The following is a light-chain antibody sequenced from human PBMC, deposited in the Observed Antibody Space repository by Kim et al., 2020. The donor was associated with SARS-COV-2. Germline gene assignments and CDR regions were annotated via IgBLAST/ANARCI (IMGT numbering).Light chain of an antibody. V-gene: IGLV3-21*04. Sequence: SYELTQPPSVSVAPGKTATITCGGDKIGSKNAPWYQQKPGQAPLLIISFDSDRPSGIPDRFSGSNSGNTATLTISRAEAGDEADYFCQVWDSSSDRVFGGGTKVTVL. J-gene: IGLJ2*01. CDR1: KIGSKN. CDR3: QVWDSSSDRV. CDR2: FDS.